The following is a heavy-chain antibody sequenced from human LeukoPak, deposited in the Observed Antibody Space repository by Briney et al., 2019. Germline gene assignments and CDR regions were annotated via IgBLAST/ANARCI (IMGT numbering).Heavy chain of an antibody. Sequence: GESLRISCKGSGYNFTSYWIGWVRQMPGKGLEWMGIIYPGDSDTRYSPSFQGQVTISADKSISTAYLQWSSLKASDTAMYYCARTDIVVVVAATPDAFDIWGQGTMVTVSS. J-gene: IGHJ3*02. D-gene: IGHD2-15*01. CDR1: GYNFTSYW. CDR3: ARTDIVVVVAATPDAFDI. CDR2: IYPGDSDT. V-gene: IGHV5-51*01.